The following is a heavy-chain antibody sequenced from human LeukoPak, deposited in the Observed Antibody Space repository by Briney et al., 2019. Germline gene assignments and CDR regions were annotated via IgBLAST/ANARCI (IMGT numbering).Heavy chain of an antibody. CDR1: GFTFSNYW. CDR2: IKGDGSHT. Sequence: PGGSLRLSCAASGFTFSNYWMPWVRQAPGKGLVRVSRIKGDGSHTIYADSVKGRFTISRDNAKNTLYLQMESLRAEDTAVYYCVRDWDHFDFDSWGLGTLVTVSS. D-gene: IGHD3-9*01. J-gene: IGHJ5*01. V-gene: IGHV3-74*01. CDR3: VRDWDHFDFDS.